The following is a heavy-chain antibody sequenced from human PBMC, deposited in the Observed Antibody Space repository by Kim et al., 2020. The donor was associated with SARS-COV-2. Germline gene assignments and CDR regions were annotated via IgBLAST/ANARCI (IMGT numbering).Heavy chain of an antibody. Sequence: GGSLRLSCAASGFNVSINYMSWVRQAPGKGLEWVSLIYSGGGTDYVDSVKGRFSISRDKSKNTLYLQLNNLRAEDTAAYYCATRATVAPHWGQGTLVTV. J-gene: IGHJ4*02. V-gene: IGHV3-53*01. D-gene: IGHD2-15*01. CDR2: IYSGGGT. CDR3: ATRATVAPH. CDR1: GFNVSINY.